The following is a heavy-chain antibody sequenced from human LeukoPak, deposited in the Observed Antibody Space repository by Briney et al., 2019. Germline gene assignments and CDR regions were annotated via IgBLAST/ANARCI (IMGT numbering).Heavy chain of an antibody. CDR2: FDPEDGET. CDR1: GYTLTGLS. V-gene: IGHV1-24*01. D-gene: IGHD2-2*01. J-gene: IGHJ6*02. Sequence: ASVKVSCKVSGYTLTGLSMHWVRQAPGKGLEWMGGFDPEDGETIYAQKFQGRVTMTEDTSTDTAYMELSSLRSEDTAVYYCATISDIVVVPAAIPHYYYGMDVWGQGTTVTVSS. CDR3: ATISDIVVVPAAIPHYYYGMDV.